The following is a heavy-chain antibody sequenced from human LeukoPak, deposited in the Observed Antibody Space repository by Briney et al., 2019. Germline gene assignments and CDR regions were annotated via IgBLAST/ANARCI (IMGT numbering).Heavy chain of an antibody. CDR3: ARGSVYFDS. CDR1: GASISTYY. J-gene: IGHJ4*02. V-gene: IGHV4-59*01. CDR2: ISNSGNT. Sequence: SETLSLTCTVSGASISTYYWSWIRQPPGAGLEWIGYISNSGNTNYNPSLKSRVTISVDMSKNQFSLKVSSVTAADTAVYYCARGSVYFDSWGQGTLVTVSS.